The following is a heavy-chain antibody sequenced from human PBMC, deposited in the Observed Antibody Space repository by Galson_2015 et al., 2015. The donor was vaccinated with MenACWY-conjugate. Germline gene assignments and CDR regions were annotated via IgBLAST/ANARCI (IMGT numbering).Heavy chain of an antibody. D-gene: IGHD2-2*01. CDR3: ASADSSSTSWPSKSAYYYYYGMDV. Sequence: QSGAEVKKPGESLRISCKGSGYSFTSYWISWVRQMPGKGLEWMGRIDPSDSYTNYSPSFQGHVTISADKSISTAYLQWSSLKASDTAMYYCASADSSSTSWPSKSAYYYYYGMDVWGQGTTVTVSS. V-gene: IGHV5-10-1*01. J-gene: IGHJ6*02. CDR2: IDPSDSYT. CDR1: GYSFTSYW.